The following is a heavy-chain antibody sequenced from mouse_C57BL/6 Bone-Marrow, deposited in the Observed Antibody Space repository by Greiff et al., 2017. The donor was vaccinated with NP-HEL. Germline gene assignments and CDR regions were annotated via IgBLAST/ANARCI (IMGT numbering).Heavy chain of an antibody. J-gene: IGHJ4*01. CDR2: ISSGGSYT. V-gene: IGHV5-6*02. Sequence: EVKLVESGGDLVKPGGSLKLPCAASGFTFSSYGMSWVRQTPDKRLEWVATISSGGSYTYYPDSVKGRFTISRDNAKNTLYLQMSSLKSEDTAMYYCARGLDYWGQGTSVTVSS. CDR3: ARGLDY. D-gene: IGHD3-3*01. CDR1: GFTFSSYG.